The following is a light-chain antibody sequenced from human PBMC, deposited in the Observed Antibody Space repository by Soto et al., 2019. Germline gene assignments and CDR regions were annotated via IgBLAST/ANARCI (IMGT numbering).Light chain of an antibody. CDR3: LQYPLS. J-gene: IGKJ4*01. CDR2: KAS. Sequence: DIQMTQSPSTLSASVGDRVTITCRARQNINRWLAWYQQRPGKAPNLLIHKASTLEVGVPSRFSGSASGTEFTLTISSLQPGDFAVYFCLQYPLSVGGGTKVEIK. V-gene: IGKV1-5*03. CDR1: QNINRW.